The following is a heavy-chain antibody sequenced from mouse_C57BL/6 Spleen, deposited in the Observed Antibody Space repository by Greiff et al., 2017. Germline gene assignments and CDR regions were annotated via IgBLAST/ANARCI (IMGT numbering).Heavy chain of an antibody. D-gene: IGHD2-2*01. CDR1: GFNIKDDY. CDR2: IDPENGDT. CDR3: TTGDYGYDEGYFDY. V-gene: IGHV14-4*01. Sequence: EVKLQQSGAELVRPGASVKLSCTASGFNIKDDYMHWVKQRPEQGLEWIGWIDPENGDTEYASKFQGKATITADTSSNTAYLQLSSLTSEDTAVYYCTTGDYGYDEGYFDYWGQGTTLTVSS. J-gene: IGHJ2*01.